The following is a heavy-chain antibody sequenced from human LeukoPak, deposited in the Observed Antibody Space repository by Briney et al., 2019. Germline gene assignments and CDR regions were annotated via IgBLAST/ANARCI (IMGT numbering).Heavy chain of an antibody. CDR2: INPNSGGT. V-gene: IGHV1-2*02. J-gene: IGHJ4*02. Sequence: ASVKVSCKASGYTFTGYYMHWVRQAPGQGLEWMGWINPNSGGTNYAQKFQGRVTMTRDTSTSTVYMELSSLRSEDTAVYYCARDQQDFWSGYYQKVLDYWGQGTLVTVSS. CDR3: ARDQQDFWSGYYQKVLDY. D-gene: IGHD3-3*01. CDR1: GYTFTGYY.